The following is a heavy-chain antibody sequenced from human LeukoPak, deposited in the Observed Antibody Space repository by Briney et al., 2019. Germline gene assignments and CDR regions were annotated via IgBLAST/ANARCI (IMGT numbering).Heavy chain of an antibody. D-gene: IGHD4-17*01. CDR1: GFTFTSYA. CDR3: AKRDYTETTSYYYYGMDV. Sequence: GGSLRLSCAASGFTFTSYAMSWVRQAPGKGLEWVSAISGNGGGTYYADSVKGRFPISRDNSKNTLYLQMNSLRAEDTAVYYCAKRDYTETTSYYYYGMDVWGQGTTVTVSS. V-gene: IGHV3-23*01. CDR2: ISGNGGGT. J-gene: IGHJ6*02.